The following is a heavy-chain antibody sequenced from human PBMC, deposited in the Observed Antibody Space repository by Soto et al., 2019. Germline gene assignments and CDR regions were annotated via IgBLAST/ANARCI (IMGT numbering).Heavy chain of an antibody. D-gene: IGHD3-16*01. V-gene: IGHV3-7*01. Sequence: EVQLVESGGGLVQPGGSLRLSCAASGFTFSTYWMTWVRQPPGKGLEWVANMDQDGSERYYVDSVRGRFTVSRDNAKNSLYLQMNSLRAEDTAVYYCVCGGNFFIYWGQGTRVTVSP. CDR3: VCGGNFFIY. CDR2: MDQDGSER. CDR1: GFTFSTYW. J-gene: IGHJ4*02.